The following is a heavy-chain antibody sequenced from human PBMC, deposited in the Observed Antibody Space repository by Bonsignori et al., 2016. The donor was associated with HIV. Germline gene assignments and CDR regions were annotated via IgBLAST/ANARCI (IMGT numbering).Heavy chain of an antibody. D-gene: IGHD6-19*01. CDR3: TRNRPVAGSDY. V-gene: IGHV4-38-2*02. Sequence: QVQLQESGPGLVKPSETLSLTCTVSGSSVSSSYFWGWIRQPPGKGLEWIGSIYHSGTTYYNPSLKSRVTISVDTSKNQFSLELSSVTAADTAIYFCTRNRPVAGSDYWGQGTQVTGLL. CDR1: GSSVSSSYF. CDR2: IYHSGTT. J-gene: IGHJ4*02.